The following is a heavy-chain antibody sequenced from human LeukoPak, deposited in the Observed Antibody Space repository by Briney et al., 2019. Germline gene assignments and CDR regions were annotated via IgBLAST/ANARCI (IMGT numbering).Heavy chain of an antibody. V-gene: IGHV4-59*01. CDR1: GGSISSYH. D-gene: IGHD5-18*01. CDR2: IYYSGST. CDR3: VRTGTAMTRVDY. J-gene: IGHJ4*02. Sequence: SETLSLTCTVSGGSISSYHWSWIRQPPGKGLEWIGYIYYSGSTNYNPSLKSRVTISVDTSKNQFSLKLSSVTAAGTAVYHCVRTGTAMTRVDYWGQGTLVTVSS.